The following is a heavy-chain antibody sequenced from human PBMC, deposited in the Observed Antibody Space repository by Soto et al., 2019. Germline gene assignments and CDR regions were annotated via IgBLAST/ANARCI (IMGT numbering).Heavy chain of an antibody. Sequence: ASVKVSCKASGFSFTGYYIHWLRQAPGQGLEWMGWINAHSGGTEYAQKFQGRVTLTRDTSVATAYLTLTSLTSDDTALYYCAKDLTRQLAYWLDPWGQGTQVTVSS. CDR2: INAHSGGT. D-gene: IGHD6-6*01. V-gene: IGHV1-2*02. J-gene: IGHJ5*02. CDR1: GFSFTGYY. CDR3: AKDLTRQLAYWLDP.